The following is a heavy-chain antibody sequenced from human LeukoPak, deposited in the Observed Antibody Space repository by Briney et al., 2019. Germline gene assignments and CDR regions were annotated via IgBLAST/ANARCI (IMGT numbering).Heavy chain of an antibody. CDR1: GFTFSSYA. D-gene: IGHD5-18*01. J-gene: IGHJ4*02. Sequence: PGGSLRLSCSASGFTFSSYAMHWVRQAPGKGLEYVSAISSNRGSTYYADSVKGRFTISRDNSKNTLYLQMSSLRAEDTAVYYCVKDAGYSYGMTYFDYWGQGTLATVSS. CDR2: ISSNRGST. CDR3: VKDAGYSYGMTYFDY. V-gene: IGHV3-64D*06.